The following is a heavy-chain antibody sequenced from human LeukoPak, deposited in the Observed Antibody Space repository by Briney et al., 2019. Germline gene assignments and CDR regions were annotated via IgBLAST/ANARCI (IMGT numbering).Heavy chain of an antibody. J-gene: IGHJ4*02. CDR1: GGSISSGSYY. CDR2: IYTSGST. V-gene: IGHV4-61*02. CDR3: ARHGGSWTFDY. Sequence: TLSLTCTVSGGSISSGSYYWRWIRQPAGKGLEWIGRIYTSGSTNYNPSLKSRVTISVDTSKNQFSLNLSSVTAADTAVYYCARHGGSWTFDYWGQGTLVTVSS. D-gene: IGHD6-13*01.